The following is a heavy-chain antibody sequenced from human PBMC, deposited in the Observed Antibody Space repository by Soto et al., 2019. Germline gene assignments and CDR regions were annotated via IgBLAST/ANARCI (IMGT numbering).Heavy chain of an antibody. V-gene: IGHV3-15*01. J-gene: IGHJ6*02. Sequence: PGGSLRLSCAASGFTFSNAWMSWVRQAPGKGLEWVGRIKSKTDGGTTDYAAPVKGRFTISRDDSKNTLYLQMNSLKTEGTAVYYCTTSNPLATAAGNRYYYGMDVWGHGTTVTVSS. D-gene: IGHD6-13*01. CDR2: IKSKTDGGTT. CDR1: GFTFSNAW. CDR3: TTSNPLATAAGNRYYYGMDV.